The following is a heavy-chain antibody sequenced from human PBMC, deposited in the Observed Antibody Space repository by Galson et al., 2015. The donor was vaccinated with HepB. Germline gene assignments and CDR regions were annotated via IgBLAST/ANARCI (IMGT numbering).Heavy chain of an antibody. V-gene: IGHV3-30-3*01. Sequence: SLRLSCAASGFNFDDYAMHWVRQAPGKGLEWVAVISYDGFNKYYADSVKGRFTISRDDSKNTLYLQMNSLRVDDTAVYYCARVGIEVVIIGWFDPWGQGTLVTVSS. CDR1: GFNFDDYA. CDR3: ARVGIEVVIIGWFDP. D-gene: IGHD3-22*01. CDR2: ISYDGFNK. J-gene: IGHJ5*02.